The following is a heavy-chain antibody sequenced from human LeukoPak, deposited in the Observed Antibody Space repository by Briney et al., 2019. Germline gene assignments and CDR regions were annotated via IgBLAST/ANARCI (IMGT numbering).Heavy chain of an antibody. Sequence: KPSETLSLTCTVSDDSVSSYYWSWIRQPPGKGLEWIGYIYYGGSTKYNPSLKSRVTISVKTSRKQFSLKLNSVTAADTAVYYCARGGYDGYPFDYWGQGALVTVSS. CDR1: DDSVSSYY. D-gene: IGHD5-24*01. V-gene: IGHV4-59*02. J-gene: IGHJ4*02. CDR2: IYYGGST. CDR3: ARGGYDGYPFDY.